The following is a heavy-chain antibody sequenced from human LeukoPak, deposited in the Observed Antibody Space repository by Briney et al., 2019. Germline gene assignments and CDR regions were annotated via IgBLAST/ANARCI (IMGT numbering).Heavy chain of an antibody. D-gene: IGHD3-10*01. V-gene: IGHV1-2*02. Sequence: ASVKVSCKASGYTFTGYYLHWVRQAPGQGLEWMGWINPKSGGTNYAQKFQGRVTMTRDTSISTAYMELSRLRSDDTAGYYCARGVMVRGVINVDYYYMDVWGKGTTVTISS. CDR2: INPKSGGT. J-gene: IGHJ6*03. CDR3: ARGVMVRGVINVDYYYMDV. CDR1: GYTFTGYY.